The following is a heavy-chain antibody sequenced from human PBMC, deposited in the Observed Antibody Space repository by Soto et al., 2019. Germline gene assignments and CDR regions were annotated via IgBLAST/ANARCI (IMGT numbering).Heavy chain of an antibody. V-gene: IGHV3-15*07. J-gene: IGHJ6*02. CDR2: IKSKTDGGTT. Sequence: GGSLRLSCAASGFTFSNAWMNWVRQAPGKGLEWVGRIKSKTDGGTTDYAAPVKGRFTISRDDSKNTLYLQMNSLKTEDTAVYYCTTDRLTTVVTPYYYYGMDVWGQGTTVTVSS. CDR1: GFTFSNAW. CDR3: TTDRLTTVVTPYYYYGMDV. D-gene: IGHD4-17*01.